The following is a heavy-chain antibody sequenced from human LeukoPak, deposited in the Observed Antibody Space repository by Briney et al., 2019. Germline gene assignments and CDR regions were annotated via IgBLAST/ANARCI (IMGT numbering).Heavy chain of an antibody. CDR3: ARGAYSSSWTVFDY. V-gene: IGHV3-64*01. D-gene: IGHD6-13*01. CDR2: ISSNGGST. J-gene: IGHJ4*02. CDR1: GFTFSSYA. Sequence: GGSLRLSCAASGFTFSSYAMHWVRQAPGKGLEYVSAISSNGGSTYYANSVKGRFTISRDNSKNTLYLQMGSLRAEDMAVCYCARGAYSSSWTVFDYWGQGTLVTVSS.